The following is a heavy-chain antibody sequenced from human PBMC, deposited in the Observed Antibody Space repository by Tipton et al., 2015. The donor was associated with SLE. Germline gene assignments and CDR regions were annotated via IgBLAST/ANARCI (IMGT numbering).Heavy chain of an antibody. D-gene: IGHD4-23*01. J-gene: IGHJ4*02. CDR2: IYYSGST. CDR1: GGSISSYY. Sequence: TLSLTCTVSGGSISSYYWGWIRQPPGKGLEWIGSIYYSGSTYYNPSLKSRVTISVDTSKNQFSLKLSSVTAADTAVYYCARVEFLDDYGGNWDYWGQGTLVTVSS. V-gene: IGHV4-39*07. CDR3: ARVEFLDDYGGNWDY.